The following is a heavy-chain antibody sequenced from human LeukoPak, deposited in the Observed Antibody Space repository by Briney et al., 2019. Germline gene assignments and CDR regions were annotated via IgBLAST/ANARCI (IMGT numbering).Heavy chain of an antibody. J-gene: IGHJ3*02. Sequence: MASETLSLTCTVSGGSISSSSYYWGWIRQPPGKGLEWIGSIYYSGSTYYNPSLKSRVTISVDTSKNQFSLKLSSVTAADTAVYYCARRGGSPLGAFDIWGQGTMVTVSS. CDR1: GGSISSSSYY. V-gene: IGHV4-39*01. CDR3: ARRGGSPLGAFDI. D-gene: IGHD1-26*01. CDR2: IYYSGST.